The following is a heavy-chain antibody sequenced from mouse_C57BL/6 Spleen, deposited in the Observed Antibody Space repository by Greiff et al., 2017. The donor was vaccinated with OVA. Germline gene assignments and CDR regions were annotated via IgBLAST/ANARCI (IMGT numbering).Heavy chain of an antibody. Sequence: EVQRVESGGDLVKPGGSLKLSCAASGFTFSSYGMSWVRQTPDKRLEWVATISSGGSYTYYPDSVKGRFTISRDNAKNTLYLQMSSLKSEDTAMYYCARREGGYQGYYFDYWGQGTTLTVSS. D-gene: IGHD2-2*01. CDR2: ISSGGSYT. CDR1: GFTFSSYG. CDR3: ARREGGYQGYYFDY. V-gene: IGHV5-6*01. J-gene: IGHJ2*01.